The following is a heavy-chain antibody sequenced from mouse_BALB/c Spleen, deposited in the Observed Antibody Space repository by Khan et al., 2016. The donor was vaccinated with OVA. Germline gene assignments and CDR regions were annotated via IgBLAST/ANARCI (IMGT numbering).Heavy chain of an antibody. J-gene: IGHJ3*01. CDR2: ILPGSGRN. D-gene: IGHD1-1*01. CDR1: GYTFSSYW. CDR3: ARGNYYGSSSGFGY. V-gene: IGHV1-9*01. Sequence: QVQLQQSGAELMKPGASVKISCKATGYTFSSYWIEWVKQRPGHGLEWIGEILPGSGRNNYNEKFKGKATFTADTSSNTAYMQLSKLTYDDSAVYYCARGNYYGSSSGFGYWGQGTLVTVSA.